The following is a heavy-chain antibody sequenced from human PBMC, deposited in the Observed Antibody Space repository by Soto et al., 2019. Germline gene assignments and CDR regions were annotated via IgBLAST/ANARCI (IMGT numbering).Heavy chain of an antibody. CDR3: ARGPWPRGDSSGFYYYFDY. CDR1: GFTFSTHD. J-gene: IGHJ4*02. D-gene: IGHD3-22*01. CDR2: IGTAGDT. V-gene: IGHV3-13*04. Sequence: GSLRLSCASSGFTFSTHDMHWVRQATGKGLEWVSAIGTAGDTYYPDSVKGRFAISRENAKNSLYLQVNSLRVGDTAVYYCARGPWPRGDSSGFYYYFDYWGQGTLVTVSS.